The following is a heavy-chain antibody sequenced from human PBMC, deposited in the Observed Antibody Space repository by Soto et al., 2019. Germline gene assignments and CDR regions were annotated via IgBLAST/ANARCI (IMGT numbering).Heavy chain of an antibody. CDR2: INPSGGST. V-gene: IGHV1-46*03. Sequence: ASVKVSCKAAGYTFTSYYMHWVRQAPGQGLEWMGIINPSGGSTSYAQKFQGRVTMTRDTSTSTVYMELSSLRSEDTAVYYCARDVGGNPYDYWGQGTLVTVSS. J-gene: IGHJ4*02. D-gene: IGHD2-15*01. CDR1: GYTFTSYY. CDR3: ARDVGGNPYDY.